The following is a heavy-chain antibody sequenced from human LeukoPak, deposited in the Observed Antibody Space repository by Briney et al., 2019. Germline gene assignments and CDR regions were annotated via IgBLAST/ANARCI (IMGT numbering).Heavy chain of an antibody. Sequence: PGGSLRLSCAASGFTFSSYWMSWVRQAPGKGLEWVANIKQDGSEKYYVDSVTGRFTVSRDNAKNSLFLQMNSLRAEDTAVYYCARSPRRALFDYWGQGTLVTVSS. V-gene: IGHV3-7*01. CDR3: ARSPRRALFDY. CDR2: IKQDGSEK. CDR1: GFTFSSYW. J-gene: IGHJ4*02.